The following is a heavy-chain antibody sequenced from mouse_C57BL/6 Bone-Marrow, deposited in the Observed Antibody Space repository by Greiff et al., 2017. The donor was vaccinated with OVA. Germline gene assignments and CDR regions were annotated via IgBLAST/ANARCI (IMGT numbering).Heavy chain of an antibody. D-gene: IGHD2-3*01. CDR2: IHPSDSDT. CDR3: AIEGWLLCFAY. V-gene: IGHV1-74*01. J-gene: IGHJ3*01. CDR1: GYTFTSYW. Sequence: QVQLQQPGAELVKPGASVKVSCKASGYTFTSYWMHWVKQRPGQGLEWIGRIHPSDSDTNYNQKFKGKATLTVDKSSSTAYMQLSSLTSEDSAVDYCAIEGWLLCFAYWGQGTLVTVSA.